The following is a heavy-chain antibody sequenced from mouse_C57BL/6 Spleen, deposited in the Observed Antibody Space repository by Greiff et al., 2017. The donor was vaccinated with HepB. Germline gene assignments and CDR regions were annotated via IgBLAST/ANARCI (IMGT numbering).Heavy chain of an antibody. CDR2: ISYDGSN. CDR3: ARAHYGYFDV. V-gene: IGHV3-6*01. Sequence: EVKLLESGPGLVKPSQSLSLTCSVTGYSITSGYYWNWIRQFPGNKLEWMGYISYDGSNNYNPSLKNRISITRDTSKNQFFLKLNSVTTEDTATYYCARAHYGYFDVWGTGTTVTVSS. CDR1: GYSITSGYY. D-gene: IGHD1-1*02. J-gene: IGHJ1*03.